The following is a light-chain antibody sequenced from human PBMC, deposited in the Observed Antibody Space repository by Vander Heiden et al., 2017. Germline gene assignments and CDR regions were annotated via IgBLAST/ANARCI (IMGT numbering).Light chain of an antibody. V-gene: IGKV3-20*01. CDR2: GAY. Sequence: EIVLTQSPVALSLSPGERATLSCRASQSLSRNFLDWYQQKPGQAPRLVMPGAYTRTNGIPDRFSGSGSGTDFTLTISRLEPEDFAVYYWQHYNTSPTFGPGTKVDIK. J-gene: IGKJ3*01. CDR3: QHYNTSPT. CDR1: QSLSRNF.